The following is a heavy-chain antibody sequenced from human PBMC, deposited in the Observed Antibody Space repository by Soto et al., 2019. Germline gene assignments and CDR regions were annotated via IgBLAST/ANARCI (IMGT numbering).Heavy chain of an antibody. V-gene: IGHV1-18*04. CDR1: GYTFTSYG. CDR3: ARVGPYYDSSGYYLPFDY. CDR2: ISAYNGNT. D-gene: IGHD3-22*01. J-gene: IGHJ4*02. Sequence: ASVKVSCEASGYTFTSYGISWVRQAPGRGLEWMGWISAYNGNTNYAQKLQGRVTMTTDTSTSTAYMELRSLRSDDTAVYYCARVGPYYDSSGYYLPFDYWGQGTLVTVSS.